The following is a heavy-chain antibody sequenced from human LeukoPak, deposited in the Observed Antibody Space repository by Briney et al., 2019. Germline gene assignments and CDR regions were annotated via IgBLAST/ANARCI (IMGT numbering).Heavy chain of an antibody. CDR1: GYTFTSYG. CDR2: ISAYNGNT. V-gene: IGHV1-18*01. J-gene: IGHJ6*02. D-gene: IGHD5-18*01. Sequence: ASVKVSCKASGYTFTSYGISWVRQAPGQGLEWMGWISAYNGNTNYAQKLQGRVTMTTDTSTSTAYMELRSLRSDDTAVYYRARHVDTAMVTVLYYYYGMDVWGQGTTVTVSS. CDR3: ARHVDTAMVTVLYYYYGMDV.